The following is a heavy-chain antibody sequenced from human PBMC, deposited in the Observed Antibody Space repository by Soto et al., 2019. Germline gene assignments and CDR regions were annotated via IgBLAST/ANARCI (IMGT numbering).Heavy chain of an antibody. CDR1: GGTFSDFA. J-gene: IGHJ6*02. D-gene: IGHD6-19*01. Sequence: QVQLVQSGAEVKKPGSSMKVSCKASGGTFSDFAFSWVRQAPGQGREWMGGIMPIFGRPDYPQKFRDRVTITADESTSTVFVELRTRTSEDTAVYYCATWLRMAGIGNYYYGMDVWGQGTTVTVSS. CDR3: ATWLRMAGIGNYYYGMDV. CDR2: IMPIFGRP. V-gene: IGHV1-69*12.